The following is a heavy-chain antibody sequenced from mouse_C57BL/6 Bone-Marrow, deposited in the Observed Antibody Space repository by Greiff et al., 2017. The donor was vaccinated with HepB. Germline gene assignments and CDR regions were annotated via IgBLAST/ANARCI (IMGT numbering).Heavy chain of an antibody. D-gene: IGHD3-2*02. V-gene: IGHV5-16*01. CDR1: GFTFSDYY. Sequence: DVQLVESEGGLVQPGSSMKLSCTASGFTFSDYYMAWVRQVPEKGLEWVANINYDGSSTYYLDSLKSRFIISRDNAKNILYLQMSSLKSEDTATYYCAREGSGYGAMDYWGQGTSVTVSS. CDR3: AREGSGYGAMDY. CDR2: INYDGSST. J-gene: IGHJ4*01.